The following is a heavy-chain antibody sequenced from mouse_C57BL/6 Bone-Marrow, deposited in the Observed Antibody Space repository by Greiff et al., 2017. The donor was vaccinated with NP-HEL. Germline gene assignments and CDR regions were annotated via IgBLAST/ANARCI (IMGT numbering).Heavy chain of an antibody. CDR2: IHPNSGST. Sequence: QVQLQQPGAELVKPGASVKLSCKASGYTFTSYWMHWVKQRPGRGLEWIGMIHPNSGSTNYNEKFKSKATLTVDKSSSTAYMQLSSLTSEDSAVYYCAPFSIGGYYAMDYWGQGTSVTVSS. CDR3: APFSIGGYYAMDY. V-gene: IGHV1-64*01. D-gene: IGHD3-1*01. J-gene: IGHJ4*01. CDR1: GYTFTSYW.